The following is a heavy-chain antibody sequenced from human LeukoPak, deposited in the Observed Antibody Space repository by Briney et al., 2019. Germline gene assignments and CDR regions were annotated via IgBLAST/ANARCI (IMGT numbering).Heavy chain of an antibody. CDR2: IKSKTDGGTT. D-gene: IGHD5-18*01. Sequence: GGSLRLSCAASGFTFSNAWMSWVRQAPGKGLEWVGRIKSKTDGGTTDYAAPVKGRFTISRDDSKNTLYLQMNSLKTEDTAVYYCTTCVDTAMECFDYWGQGTLVTVSS. V-gene: IGHV3-15*01. CDR3: TTCVDTAMECFDY. J-gene: IGHJ4*02. CDR1: GFTFSNAW.